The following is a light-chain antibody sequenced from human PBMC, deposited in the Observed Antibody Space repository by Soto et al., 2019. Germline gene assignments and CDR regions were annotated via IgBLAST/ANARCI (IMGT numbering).Light chain of an antibody. CDR2: GAS. Sequence: EIVLTQSPGTLSLSPGERATLSCRASQSVSSSYLAWYQQKPGQAPRLLNYGASSSATGTPDRFSGSGSGKDLPLYISRLEPEDFAVYYCRQYGSSPYTFGQGTKLQIK. V-gene: IGKV3-20*01. CDR3: RQYGSSPYT. J-gene: IGKJ2*01. CDR1: QSVSSSY.